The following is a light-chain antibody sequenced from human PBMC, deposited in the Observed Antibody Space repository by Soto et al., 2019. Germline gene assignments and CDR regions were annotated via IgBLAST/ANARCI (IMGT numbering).Light chain of an antibody. CDR3: SSYTSSSRYV. CDR2: EVS. J-gene: IGLJ1*01. CDR1: SSDVGGYNY. Sequence: QSVLTQPASVSGSPGQSITISCTGTSSDVGGYNYVSWYQQHPGKAPKLMVYEVSNRPSGVSNRFSGSKSGNTASLTISGLQAEDEADYYRSSYTSSSRYVFGTGTKVTVL. V-gene: IGLV2-14*01.